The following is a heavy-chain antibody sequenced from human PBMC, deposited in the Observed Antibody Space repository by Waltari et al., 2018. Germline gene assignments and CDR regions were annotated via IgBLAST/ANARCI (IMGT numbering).Heavy chain of an antibody. Sequence: QVQLVESGGGVVQPGRSLRLSCAASGFTFSSYGMHWVRQAPGKGLEWVAVIWYDGSNKYYVDSVKGRFTISRDNSKNTLYLQMNSLRAEDTAVYYCARNILWSGYYGNCFDYWGQGTLVTVSS. CDR1: GFTFSSYG. D-gene: IGHD3-3*01. CDR2: IWYDGSNK. J-gene: IGHJ4*02. CDR3: ARNILWSGYYGNCFDY. V-gene: IGHV3-33*01.